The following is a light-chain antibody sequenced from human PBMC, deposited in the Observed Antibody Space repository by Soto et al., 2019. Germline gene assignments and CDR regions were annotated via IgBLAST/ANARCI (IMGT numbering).Light chain of an antibody. V-gene: IGKV4-1*01. J-gene: IGKJ2*01. CDR3: HQYYTTPYT. Sequence: DIVMTQSPDSLAVSLGERATINCKSSRNILYPSNNKHYLAWYQQKPGQPPKLLIYWASTRESGVPDRFSGSGSGTDFTLTISRLQAEDVALYYCHQYYTTPYTFGQGTKLEIK. CDR2: WAS. CDR1: RNILYPSNNKHY.